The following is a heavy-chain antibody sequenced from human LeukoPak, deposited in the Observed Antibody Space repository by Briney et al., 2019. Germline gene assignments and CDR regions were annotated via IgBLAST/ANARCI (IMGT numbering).Heavy chain of an antibody. J-gene: IGHJ3*02. Sequence: PSETLSLTCTVSGGSISSGGYYWSWIRQHPGKGLEWIGYIYYSGSTYYNPSLKSRVTISVDTSKDQFSLKLSSVTAADTAVYYCAREAYYYDSSGLPRPSFDIWGQGTMVTVSS. D-gene: IGHD3-22*01. V-gene: IGHV4-31*03. CDR3: AREAYYYDSSGLPRPSFDI. CDR2: IYYSGST. CDR1: GGSISSGGYY.